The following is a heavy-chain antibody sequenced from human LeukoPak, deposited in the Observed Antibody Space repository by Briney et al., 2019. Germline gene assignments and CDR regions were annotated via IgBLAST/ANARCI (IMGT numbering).Heavy chain of an antibody. CDR1: GYTFTGYY. D-gene: IGHD3-10*01. Sequence: GASVKVSCKASGYTFTGYYMHWVRQAPGQGLEWMGWINPNSGGTNYAQKFQGRVTMTRDTSSSTAYMELSRLRSDDTAVYYCARDRAGFSRSYYYYGMDVWGQGTTVTVSS. V-gene: IGHV1-2*02. CDR2: INPNSGGT. CDR3: ARDRAGFSRSYYYYGMDV. J-gene: IGHJ6*02.